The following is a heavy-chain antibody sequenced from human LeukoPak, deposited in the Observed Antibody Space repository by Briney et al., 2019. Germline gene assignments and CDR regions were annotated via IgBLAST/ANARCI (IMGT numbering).Heavy chain of an antibody. D-gene: IGHD4-11*01. V-gene: IGHV4-30-2*01. CDR1: GGSISSGGYS. CDR3: ARASYSNSAYYYYYGMDV. J-gene: IGHJ6*02. CDR2: IYHSGST. Sequence: SETLSLTCAVSGGSISSGGYSWSWIRQPPGKGLEWIGYIYHSGSTYYNPSLKSRVTISVDRSKNQFSLKLSSGTAADTAVYYCARASYSNSAYYYYYGMDVWGQGTTVTVSS.